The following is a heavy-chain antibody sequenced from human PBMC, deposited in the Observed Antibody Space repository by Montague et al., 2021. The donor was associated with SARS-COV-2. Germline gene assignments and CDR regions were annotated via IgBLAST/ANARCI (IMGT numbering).Heavy chain of an antibody. CDR2: ISSSATVT. J-gene: IGHJ6*02. V-gene: IGHV3-48*03. CDR3: ARVGKQYCSGGSCYYKNPYFGRDV. Sequence: SLRLSCAASGFTFGNYEMNWVRQAPGKGLEWVSYISSSATVTYNTDSVKGRFSISRDNGRNSLFLQMNSLRAEDTAIYYCARVGKQYCSGGSCYYKNPYFGRDVWGQGTTVTVSS. D-gene: IGHD2-15*01. CDR1: GFTFGNYE.